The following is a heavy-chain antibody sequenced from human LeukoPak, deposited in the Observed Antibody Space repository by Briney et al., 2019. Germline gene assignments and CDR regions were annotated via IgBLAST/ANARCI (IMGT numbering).Heavy chain of an antibody. V-gene: IGHV3-23*01. D-gene: IGHD3-22*01. Sequence: GGSLRLSCAASRFTFSSYAMSWVRHAPAKGLDWVSAISGSGGSTYYADSLKGRFTISRDNSKNTLYLQMNSLRAEDTAVYYCAKDPWYYFDSSGYYRDYYYGMDVWGQGTTVTVSS. CDR2: ISGSGGST. CDR3: AKDPWYYFDSSGYYRDYYYGMDV. CDR1: RFTFSSYA. J-gene: IGHJ6*02.